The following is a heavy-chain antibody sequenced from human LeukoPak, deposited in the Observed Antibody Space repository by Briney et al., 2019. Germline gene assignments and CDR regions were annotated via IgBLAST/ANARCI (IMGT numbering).Heavy chain of an antibody. CDR1: GYSISSAYF. D-gene: IGHD3-16*01. V-gene: IGHV4-38-2*02. CDR3: ARALGDLRNAFDV. CDR2: IYQSGST. J-gene: IGHJ3*01. Sequence: ASETLSLTCTVSGYSISSAYFWGWIRQPPGQGLEWIGSIYQSGSTYYNPSLKSRVTISVDTSNNQFSLKLSSVTAADTAVYYCARALGDLRNAFDVWGQGTMVTVSS.